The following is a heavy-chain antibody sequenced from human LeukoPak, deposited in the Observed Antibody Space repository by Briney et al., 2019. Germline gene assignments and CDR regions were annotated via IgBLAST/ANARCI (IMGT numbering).Heavy chain of an antibody. Sequence: GGSLRLSCAASGFTFNNYWMHWVRQAPGKGLVWVSRIDSDGYSTAYADSVKGRFTISRDNAKNTLYLQMNSLRAEDTAIYYCAREGSYLNTGASYYLHWFDPWGQGTLVTVSS. D-gene: IGHD2-8*02. CDR1: GFTFNNYW. CDR3: AREGSYLNTGASYYLHWFDP. V-gene: IGHV3-74*01. CDR2: IDSDGYST. J-gene: IGHJ5*02.